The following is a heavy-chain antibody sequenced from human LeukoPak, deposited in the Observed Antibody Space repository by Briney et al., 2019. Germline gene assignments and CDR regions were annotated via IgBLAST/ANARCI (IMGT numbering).Heavy chain of an antibody. CDR1: GGSISSYY. CDR3: AREIRYCSSTSCFNYWYFDL. V-gene: IGHV4-4*07. J-gene: IGHJ2*01. CDR2: IYTSGST. D-gene: IGHD2-2*01. Sequence: SETLSLTCTVSGGSISSYYWSWIRQPAGKGLEWIGRIYTSGSTNYNPSLKSRVTMSVDMSKNQFSLKLSSVTAADTAVYYCAREIRYCSSTSCFNYWYFDLWGRGTLVTVSS.